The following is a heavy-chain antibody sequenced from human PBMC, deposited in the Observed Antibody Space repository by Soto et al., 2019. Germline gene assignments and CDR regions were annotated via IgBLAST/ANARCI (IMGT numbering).Heavy chain of an antibody. D-gene: IGHD3-22*01. CDR3: AKDISSGWFEVVDS. CDR2: ISWNSGSA. CDR1: GFNFDDYA. J-gene: IGHJ4*02. Sequence: VQLMESGGGLVQPGTSLRLSCAASGFNFDDYAMHWVRQAPGKGLEWVSGISWNSGSADYADSVKGQFTISRNNAKNYLYLQMNSVGPEDTAFYFCAKDISSGWFEVVDSWGQGTLVTVSS. V-gene: IGHV3-9*01.